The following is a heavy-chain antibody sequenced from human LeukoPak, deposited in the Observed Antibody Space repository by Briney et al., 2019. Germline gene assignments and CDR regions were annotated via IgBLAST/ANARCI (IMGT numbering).Heavy chain of an antibody. CDR1: GGSISSYY. D-gene: IGHD5-24*01. CDR2: IYYSGST. V-gene: IGHV4-59*01. J-gene: IGHJ6*03. Sequence: PSETLSLTCTVSGGSISSYYWSWIRQPPGKGLEWIGYIYYSGSTNYNPSLKSRVTISVDTSKNQFSLKLSSVTAADTAVYYCARSEMATILGYHMDVWGKGTTVTVSS. CDR3: ARSEMATILGYHMDV.